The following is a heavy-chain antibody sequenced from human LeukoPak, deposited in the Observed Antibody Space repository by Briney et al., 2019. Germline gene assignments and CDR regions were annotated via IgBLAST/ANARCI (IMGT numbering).Heavy chain of an antibody. CDR1: GYSFTNYW. V-gene: IGHV5-51*01. Sequence: KRGESLKISCKASGYSFTNYWIGWVRQMPGKGLEWMGIIYPGDSATRYSPSFQGQVTISADRSISTAYLQWSSLKASDTAMYYCARQGYCSGGGCSFDDWGQGTLVTVS. D-gene: IGHD2-15*01. CDR2: IYPGDSAT. J-gene: IGHJ4*02. CDR3: ARQGYCSGGGCSFDD.